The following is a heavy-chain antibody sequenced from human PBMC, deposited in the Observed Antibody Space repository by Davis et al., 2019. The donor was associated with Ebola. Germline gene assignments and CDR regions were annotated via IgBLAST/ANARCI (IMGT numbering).Heavy chain of an antibody. D-gene: IGHD2-2*01. V-gene: IGHV3-30*04. CDR2: ISYDGSNK. CDR3: ARDAGDIVLVPAAIDYYYGMDV. CDR1: GFTFSSYA. Sequence: PGGSLRLSCAASGFTFSSYAMHWVRQAPGKGLEWVAVISYDGSNKYYADSVKGRFTISRDNSKNTLYLQMNSLRAEDTAVYYCARDAGDIVLVPAAIDYYYGMDVWGQGTTVTVSS. J-gene: IGHJ6*02.